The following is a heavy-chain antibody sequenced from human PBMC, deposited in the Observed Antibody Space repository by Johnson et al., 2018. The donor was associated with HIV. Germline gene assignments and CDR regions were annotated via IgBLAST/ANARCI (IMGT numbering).Heavy chain of an antibody. CDR3: ARESNGDYVAFDI. V-gene: IGHV3-53*01. D-gene: IGHD4-17*01. J-gene: IGHJ3*02. Sequence: VQLVESGGGLVQRGGSLRLSCAASGFTVSSNYMSWVRQAPGKGLEWVSLIYSGGSTYYADSVKGRFTISRDDSRNTLHLQMNSLRAEDTAVYYCARESNGDYVAFDIWGQGTMVTVSS. CDR2: IYSGGST. CDR1: GFTVSSNY.